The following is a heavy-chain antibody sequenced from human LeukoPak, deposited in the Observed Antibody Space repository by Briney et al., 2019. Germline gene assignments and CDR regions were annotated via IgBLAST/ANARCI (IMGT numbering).Heavy chain of an antibody. J-gene: IGHJ6*03. CDR3: ARDPPRFYYDSSAFSRDYYYYMDV. CDR2: ISPSSSTI. D-gene: IGHD3-22*01. CDR1: GFNFSTYS. V-gene: IGHV3-48*01. Sequence: PGGSLRLSCAASGFNFSTYSMKWVRQAPGKGLEWISYISPSSSTIYYADSVKGRFTISRDNAENSLYLQMNSLRAEDTAVYYCARDPPRFYYDSSAFSRDYYYYMDVWGKGTTVTVSS.